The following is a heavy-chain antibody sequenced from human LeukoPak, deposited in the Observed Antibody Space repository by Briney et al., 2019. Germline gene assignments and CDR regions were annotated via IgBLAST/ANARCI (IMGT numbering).Heavy chain of an antibody. CDR3: AREGIAAAGGAFDI. J-gene: IGHJ3*02. V-gene: IGHV3-74*01. D-gene: IGHD6-13*01. CDR2: INPDGSYT. CDR1: GFTFRAYW. Sequence: GGSLRLSCAASGFTFRAYWMHWVRQAPGKGLVWVSRINPDGSYTTYADSMKGRFTISRDNAKNTLYLQMNSLRAEDTAVYYCAREGIAAAGGAFDIWGQGTMVTVSS.